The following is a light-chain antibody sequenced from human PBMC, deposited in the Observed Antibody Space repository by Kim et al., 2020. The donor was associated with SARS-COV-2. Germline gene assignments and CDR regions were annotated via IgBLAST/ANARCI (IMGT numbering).Light chain of an antibody. CDR3: QVWDSGTHS. J-gene: IGLJ1*01. V-gene: IGLV3-9*01. Sequence: SVALGQTARITSTGNNIVTRNVHWYQHRPGQAPVLVIYRDNNRPSGIPERFSGSNSGDTATLTISRAQAGDEADYYCQVWDSGTHSFGSGTKVTVL. CDR2: RDN. CDR1: NIVTRN.